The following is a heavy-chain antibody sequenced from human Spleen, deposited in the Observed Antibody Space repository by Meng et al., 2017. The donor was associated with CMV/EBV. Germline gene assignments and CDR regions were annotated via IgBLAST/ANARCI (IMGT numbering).Heavy chain of an antibody. CDR1: GGSISSSSYF. CDR3: ARARHLRFLEWLGGRDGMDV. V-gene: IGHV4-39*07. Sequence: SETLSLTCTVSGGSISSSSYFWGWIRQPPGKGLEWIGTMHSSGSTYFNPSLKSRVTISVDKSKNQFSLKLTSVTAADTAVYYCARARHLRFLEWLGGRDGMDVWGQGTTVTVSS. D-gene: IGHD3-3*01. CDR2: MHSSGST. J-gene: IGHJ6*02.